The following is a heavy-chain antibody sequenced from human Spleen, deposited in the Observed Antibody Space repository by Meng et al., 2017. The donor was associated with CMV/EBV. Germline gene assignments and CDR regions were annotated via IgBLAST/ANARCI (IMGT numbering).Heavy chain of an antibody. D-gene: IGHD1-1*01. Sequence: ASVKVSCKASGGTFSSNALSWVRQAPGQGLEWMGWINPNSGGTNYAQKFQGRVTMTRDTSISTAYMELSRLRSDDTAVYYCAREGGTTGFDYWGQGTLVTVSS. CDR3: AREGGTTGFDY. V-gene: IGHV1-2*02. J-gene: IGHJ4*02. CDR1: GGTFSSNA. CDR2: INPNSGGT.